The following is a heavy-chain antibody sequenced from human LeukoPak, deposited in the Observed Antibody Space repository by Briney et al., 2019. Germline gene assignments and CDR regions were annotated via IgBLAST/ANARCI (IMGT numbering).Heavy chain of an antibody. CDR2: IQQDGSAK. Sequence: GGSLRLSCAASGFTFSDAWMSWVRQAPGKGLEWVANIQQDGSAKDYVDSVQGRFTISRDNAKNSLYLQMNSLRAEDTAVYHCARDGYGSGSHDYWGQGTLVTVSS. CDR1: GFTFSDAW. J-gene: IGHJ4*02. V-gene: IGHV3-7*04. CDR3: ARDGYGSGSHDY. D-gene: IGHD3-10*01.